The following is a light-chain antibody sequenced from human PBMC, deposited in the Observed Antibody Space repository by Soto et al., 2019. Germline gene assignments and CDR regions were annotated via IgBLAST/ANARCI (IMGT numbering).Light chain of an antibody. V-gene: IGKV3-15*01. Sequence: EIVMTQSPATLSVSPGERATLSCRASQSVSSNLAWYQQKPGQAPRLLIYGASTRATGIPARFSGSGSGTEFTLTISSLQSEDFAVYCCQQCNNWPPTFGQGTKLDIK. CDR1: QSVSSN. CDR3: QQCNNWPPT. J-gene: IGKJ2*01. CDR2: GAS.